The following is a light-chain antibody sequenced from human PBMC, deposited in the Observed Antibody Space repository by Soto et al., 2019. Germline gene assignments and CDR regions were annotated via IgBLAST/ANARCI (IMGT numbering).Light chain of an antibody. Sequence: DIQMTQSPSTLSASVGDRVTITCRASQSISSWLAWYQQKPGKALKLLIYKASSLESGVPSRFSGRGSGTEFTVTISSLQPDDFGTYYGQQYSSYPWTFGQGTKGEIK. J-gene: IGKJ1*01. CDR2: KAS. V-gene: IGKV1-5*03. CDR3: QQYSSYPWT. CDR1: QSISSW.